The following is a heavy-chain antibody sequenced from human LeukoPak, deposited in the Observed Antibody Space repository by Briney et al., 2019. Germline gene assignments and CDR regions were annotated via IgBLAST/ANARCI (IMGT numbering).Heavy chain of an antibody. V-gene: IGHV5-51*01. Sequence: GESLKISCKGSGYSFTNYWIGWVRQMPGKGLEWMGIIYLGDSDARYSPSFQGQVTISADKSISTAYLQWSSLKASDTAMYYCARQGGYSGYVGGYMDVWGKGTTVTISS. J-gene: IGHJ6*03. D-gene: IGHD5-12*01. CDR1: GYSFTNYW. CDR3: ARQGGYSGYVGGYMDV. CDR2: IYLGDSDA.